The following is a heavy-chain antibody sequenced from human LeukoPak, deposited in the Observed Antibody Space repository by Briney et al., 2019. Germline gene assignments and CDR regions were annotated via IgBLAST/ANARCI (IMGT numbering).Heavy chain of an antibody. Sequence: ASVKVSCKASGYTFTSYYMHWARQAPGQGLEWMGIINPSGGSTSYAQKFQGRVTMTRDMSTSTVYMELSSLRSDDTAVYYCARVSPNCSGGSCFFDYWGQGTLVTVSS. J-gene: IGHJ4*02. CDR3: ARVSPNCSGGSCFFDY. V-gene: IGHV1-46*01. CDR1: GYTFTSYY. D-gene: IGHD2-15*01. CDR2: INPSGGST.